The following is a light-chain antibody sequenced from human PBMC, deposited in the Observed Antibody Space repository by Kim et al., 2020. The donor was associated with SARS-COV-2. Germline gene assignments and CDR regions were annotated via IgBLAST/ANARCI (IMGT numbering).Light chain of an antibody. CDR1: SSNIGAGYD. Sequence: QSVLTQPPSVSGAPGQRVTISCTGNSSNIGAGYDVHWYQHLPKTAPRLLIYGNNNRPSGVPDRFSGSKFGTSASLVITGLQAEDEADYYCQSYDSSLSGWRVFGGGTQLTVL. V-gene: IGLV1-40*01. CDR2: GNN. CDR3: QSYDSSLSGWRV. J-gene: IGLJ2*01.